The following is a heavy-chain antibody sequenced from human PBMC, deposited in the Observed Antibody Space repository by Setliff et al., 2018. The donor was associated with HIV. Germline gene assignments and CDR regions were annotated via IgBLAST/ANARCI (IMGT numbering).Heavy chain of an antibody. V-gene: IGHV4-39*07. Sequence: PSETLSLTCTVSGGSISSSSYYWGWIRQPPGKGLEWIANIYYSGSTFYNPSLKSRVTMSVDTSKNQFSLKVSSVTAADTAVYYCARTKYDPSDAFDIWGPGTMVTVSS. CDR3: ARTKYDPSDAFDI. CDR2: IYYSGST. J-gene: IGHJ3*02. CDR1: GGSISSSSYY. D-gene: IGHD1-1*01.